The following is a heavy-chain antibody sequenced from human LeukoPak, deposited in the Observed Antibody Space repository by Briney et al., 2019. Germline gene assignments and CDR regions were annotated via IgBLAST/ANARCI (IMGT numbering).Heavy chain of an antibody. CDR1: GFTFISYA. CDR2: ISFHGTDT. D-gene: IGHD6-25*01. V-gene: IGHV3-30*04. Sequence: PGTSLRLSCAASGFTFISYAIHWVRQAPGKGLEWVAVISFHGTDTFYADSVKGRFTISRDNAKNTLYLQMNSLTAEDTAVYYCARGPPWYFDLWGRGTLVTVSS. J-gene: IGHJ2*01. CDR3: ARGPPWYFDL.